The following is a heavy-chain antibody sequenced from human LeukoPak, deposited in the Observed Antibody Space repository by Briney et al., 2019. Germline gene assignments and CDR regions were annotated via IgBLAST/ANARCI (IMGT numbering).Heavy chain of an antibody. CDR1: GYTFIGYY. CDR3: ARVSLLLWFGELSPMYYFDY. J-gene: IGHJ4*02. D-gene: IGHD3-10*01. CDR2: INPNSGGT. Sequence: ASVKVSCKASGYTFIGYYMHWVRQAPGQGLEWMGWINPNSGGTNYAQKFQGRVTMTRDTSISTAYMELSRLRSDDTAVYYCARVSLLLWFGELSPMYYFDYWGQGTLVTVSS. V-gene: IGHV1-2*02.